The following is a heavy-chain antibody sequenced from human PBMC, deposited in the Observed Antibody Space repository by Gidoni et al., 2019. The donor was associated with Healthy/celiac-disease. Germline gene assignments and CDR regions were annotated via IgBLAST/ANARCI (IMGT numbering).Heavy chain of an antibody. D-gene: IGHD2-2*02. J-gene: IGHJ4*02. V-gene: IGHV1-69*01. Sequence: QVQLVQSGAEVKKPGSSVKVSCKASGGTFSSYAISWVRQAPGQGLEWMGGIIPIFGTANCAQKFQGRVTITADESTSTAYMELSRLRSEDTAVYYCAGDLDCSSTSCYSAYWGQGTLVTVSS. CDR1: GGTFSSYA. CDR3: AGDLDCSSTSCYSAY. CDR2: IIPIFGTA.